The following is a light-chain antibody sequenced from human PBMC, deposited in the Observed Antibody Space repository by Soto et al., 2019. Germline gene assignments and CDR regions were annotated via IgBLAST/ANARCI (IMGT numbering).Light chain of an antibody. CDR3: QQPFMYLPN. CDR2: GAS. Sequence: IQLTQSPSSLSASVGDRVTITCRASQGIINYLAWYQQKPGKAPKLLIYGASTLQSGVPLRFGGSGSGTDFTRSVSSRQPEDSETHYGQQPFMYLPNFGPANKVDVK. V-gene: IGKV1-9*01. J-gene: IGKJ3*01. CDR1: QGIINY.